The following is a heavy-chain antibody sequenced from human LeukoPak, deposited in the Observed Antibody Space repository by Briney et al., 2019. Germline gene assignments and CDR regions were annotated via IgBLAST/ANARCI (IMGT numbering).Heavy chain of an antibody. Sequence: GGSLRLSCSASGFTFGDFAMHWFRQAPGKGLVWVSRINSDESYTNYADSVKGRFTISRDNAKNTLFLQMNSLRAEDTAVYYCASGVGTYWGQGTLVTVSS. D-gene: IGHD2-8*01. CDR1: GFTFGDFA. CDR3: ASGVGTY. V-gene: IGHV3-74*01. J-gene: IGHJ4*02. CDR2: INSDESYT.